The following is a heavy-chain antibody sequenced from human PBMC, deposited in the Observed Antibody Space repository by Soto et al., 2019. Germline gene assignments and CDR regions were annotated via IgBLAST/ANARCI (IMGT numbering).Heavy chain of an antibody. CDR2: IIPIFGTA. D-gene: IGHD2-2*01. CDR1: GGTFSSYA. V-gene: IGHV1-69*06. CDR3: ARAYCSSTSCYRRGFDP. Sequence: GASVKVSCKASGGTFSSYAISWVRQAPGQGLEWMGGIIPIFGTANYAQKFQGRVTITADKSTSTAYMELSSLRSEDTAVYYCARAYCSSTSCYRRGFDPWGQGTLVTVSS. J-gene: IGHJ5*02.